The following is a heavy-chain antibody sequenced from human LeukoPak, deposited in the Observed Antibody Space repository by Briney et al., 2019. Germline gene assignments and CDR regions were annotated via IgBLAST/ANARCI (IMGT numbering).Heavy chain of an antibody. CDR3: AGSRSWLNWFDP. CDR2: IYTSGST. V-gene: IGHV4-4*08. J-gene: IGHJ5*02. Sequence: SETLSLTCTVSGGSISSHYWSWIRQPPGKGLEWIGYIYTSGSTNYNPSLKSRVTISVDTSKNQFSLKLSSVTAADTAVYYCAGSRSWLNWFDPWGQGTLVTVSS. CDR1: GGSISSHY. D-gene: IGHD6-13*01.